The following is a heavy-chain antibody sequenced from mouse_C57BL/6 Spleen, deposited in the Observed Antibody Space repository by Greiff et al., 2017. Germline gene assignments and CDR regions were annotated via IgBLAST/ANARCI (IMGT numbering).Heavy chain of an antibody. V-gene: IGHV1-22*01. CDR3: ARGGGLGPFDY. J-gene: IGHJ2*01. Sequence: EVQLVESGPELVKPGASVKMSCKASGYTFTDYNMHWVKQSHGKSLEWIGYINPNNGGTSYNQKFKGKATLTVNKSSSTAYMELRSLTSEDSAVYYCARGGGLGPFDYWGQGTTLTVSS. CDR2: INPNNGGT. CDR1: GYTFTDYN.